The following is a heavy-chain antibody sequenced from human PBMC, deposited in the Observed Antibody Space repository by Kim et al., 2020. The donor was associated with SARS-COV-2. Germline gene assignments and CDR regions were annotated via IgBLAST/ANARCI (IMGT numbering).Heavy chain of an antibody. Sequence: ANYAAKFKGRVTISADESTTTAYMELTDLRPEDTAFYFCARGLGSAGSSHFWGQGTLVTVSS. V-gene: IGHV1-69*01. CDR2: A. CDR3: ARGLGSAGSSHF. D-gene: IGHD3-10*01. J-gene: IGHJ4*02.